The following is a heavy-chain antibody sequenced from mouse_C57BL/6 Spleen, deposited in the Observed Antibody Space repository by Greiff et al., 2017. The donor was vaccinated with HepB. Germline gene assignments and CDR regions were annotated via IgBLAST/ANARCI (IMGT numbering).Heavy chain of an antibody. CDR1: GFTFSNYW. CDR3: TESYYYYFDY. J-gene: IGHJ2*01. D-gene: IGHD2-12*01. CDR2: IRLKSDNYAT. V-gene: IGHV6-3*01. Sequence: EVQLVESGGGLVQPGGSMKLSCVASGFTFSNYWMNWVRQSPEKGLEWVAQIRLKSDNYATHYAESVKGRFTISRDDSKSSVYLQMNNLRAEDTGIYYCTESYYYYFDYWGQGTTLTVSS.